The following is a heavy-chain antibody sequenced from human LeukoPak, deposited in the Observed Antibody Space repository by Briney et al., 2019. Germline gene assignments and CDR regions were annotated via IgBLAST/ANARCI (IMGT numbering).Heavy chain of an antibody. D-gene: IGHD5-12*01. CDR2: IYTSGST. CDR1: GGSFSGYY. CDR3: ARRPLGRGVATFGY. V-gene: IGHV4-59*10. J-gene: IGHJ4*02. Sequence: SETLSLTCAVYGGSFSGYYWSWIRQPAGKGLEWIGRIYTSGSTNYNPSLKSRVTISVDTSKNQFSLKLSSVTAADTAVYYCARRPLGRGVATFGYWGQGTLVTVPS.